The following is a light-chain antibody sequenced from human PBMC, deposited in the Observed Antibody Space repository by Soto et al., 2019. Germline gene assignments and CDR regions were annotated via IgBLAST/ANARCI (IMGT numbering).Light chain of an antibody. J-gene: IGKJ4*01. Sequence: EIVMTPSPATLSVSPGEGATLSSKASQNVYNNLAWYQQRPGQPPRLLIYDASTRATGISARFSGSGYGTEFTLTISSLQSEDFAVYFCQQCRNWPLTFGGGTKVEIK. CDR3: QQCRNWPLT. V-gene: IGKV3-15*01. CDR2: DAS. CDR1: QNVYNN.